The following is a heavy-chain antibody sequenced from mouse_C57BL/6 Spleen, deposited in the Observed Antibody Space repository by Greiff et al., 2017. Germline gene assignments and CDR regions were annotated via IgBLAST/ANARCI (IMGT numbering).Heavy chain of an antibody. CDR3: ARIYYDYDEGYAMDY. V-gene: IGHV1-4*01. D-gene: IGHD2-4*01. J-gene: IGHJ4*01. CDR2: INPSSGYT. CDR1: GYTFTSYT. Sequence: QVQLQQSGAELARPGASVKMSCKASGYTFTSYTMHWVKQRPGQGLEWIGYINPSSGYTKYNQKFKDKATLTADKSSSTAYMQLSSLTSEDSAVYYCARIYYDYDEGYAMDYWGQGTSVTVSS.